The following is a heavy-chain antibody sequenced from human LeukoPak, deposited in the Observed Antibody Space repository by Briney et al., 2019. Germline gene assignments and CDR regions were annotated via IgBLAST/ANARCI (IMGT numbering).Heavy chain of an antibody. CDR1: GGSISSYY. CDR3: ARDNITMVRGVYYYYGMDV. J-gene: IGHJ6*04. Sequence: PSETLSLTCTVSGGSISSYYWSWIRQPPGKGLEWIGYIYYSGSTNYNPSLKSRVTISVDTSKNQFSLKLSSVTAADTAVYYCARDNITMVRGVYYYYGMDVWGKGTTVTVSS. CDR2: IYYSGST. V-gene: IGHV4-59*01. D-gene: IGHD3-10*01.